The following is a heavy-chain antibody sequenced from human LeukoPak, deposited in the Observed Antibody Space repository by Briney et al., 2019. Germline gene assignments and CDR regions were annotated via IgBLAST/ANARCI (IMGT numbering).Heavy chain of an antibody. CDR1: GYSFTSYW. Sequence: GESLKISCKGSGYSFTSYWIGWVRQMPGKGLEWMGIIYPDDSDTRYSPSFQGQVTISADKSISTAYLQWSSLKASDTAMYYCARPWPKPQLVLGYWGQGTLVTVSS. CDR2: IYPDDSDT. D-gene: IGHD6-13*01. V-gene: IGHV5-51*01. CDR3: ARPWPKPQLVLGY. J-gene: IGHJ4*02.